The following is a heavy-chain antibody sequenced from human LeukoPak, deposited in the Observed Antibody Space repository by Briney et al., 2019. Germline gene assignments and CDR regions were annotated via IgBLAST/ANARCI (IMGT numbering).Heavy chain of an antibody. D-gene: IGHD2-2*01. CDR3: ARDGIVVVPAAAPDY. CDR2: ISAYNGNT. J-gene: IGHJ4*02. V-gene: IGHV1-18*01. Sequence: GASVKVSCKASGYTFTSYGISWVRQAPGQGLEWMGWISAYNGNTNYAQKLQGRVTMTTDTSTSTAYMELRSLRSDDTAVYYCARDGIVVVPAAAPDYSGQGSLVTVSS. CDR1: GYTFTSYG.